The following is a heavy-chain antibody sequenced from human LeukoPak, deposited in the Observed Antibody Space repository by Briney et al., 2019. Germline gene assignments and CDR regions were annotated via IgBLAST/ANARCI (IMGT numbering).Heavy chain of an antibody. CDR3: ARDGYYDFWSGYSPLDY. J-gene: IGHJ4*02. CDR1: GGSISTSSYY. Sequence: SETLSLTCTVSGGSISTSSYYWGWVRQPPGKGLEWIGNIFYSGSTYYSPSLKSRVTISVDTSKKQFSLKLRSVTAADTAVYYCARDGYYDFWSGYSPLDYWGQGTLVTVSS. D-gene: IGHD3-3*01. V-gene: IGHV4-39*02. CDR2: IFYSGST.